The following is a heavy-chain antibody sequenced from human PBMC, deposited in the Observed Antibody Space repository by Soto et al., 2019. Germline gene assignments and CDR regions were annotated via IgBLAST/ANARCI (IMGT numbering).Heavy chain of an antibody. Sequence: TVKVSCKASGYTFSSYSISWVRQAPGQGLEWMGGIIPIFGTANYAQKFQGRVTITADESTSTAYMELSSLRPEDTAVYYCATDQWHCRGGSCYFYYYGMDVWGQWTTVTAP. J-gene: IGHJ6*02. D-gene: IGHD2-15*01. V-gene: IGHV1-69*13. CDR1: GYTFSSYS. CDR3: ATDQWHCRGGSCYFYYYGMDV. CDR2: IIPIFGTA.